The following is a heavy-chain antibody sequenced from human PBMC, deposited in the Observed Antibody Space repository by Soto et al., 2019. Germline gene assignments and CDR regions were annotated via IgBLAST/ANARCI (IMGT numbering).Heavy chain of an antibody. Sequence: PWWSLRLACAASGFTFSSYSMNWVRQNPGKGLEWVSYISSSSSTIYYADSVKGRFTISRDNAKNSLYLQMNSLRAEDTAVYYCARVGNYYGSGSYYYYMDVWGKGTTVTVSS. V-gene: IGHV3-48*01. CDR1: GFTFSSYS. CDR3: ARVGNYYGSGSYYYYMDV. D-gene: IGHD3-10*01. J-gene: IGHJ6*03. CDR2: ISSSSSTI.